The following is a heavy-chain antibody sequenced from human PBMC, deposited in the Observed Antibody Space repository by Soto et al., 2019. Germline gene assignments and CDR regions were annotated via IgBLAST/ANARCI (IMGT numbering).Heavy chain of an antibody. V-gene: IGHV3-7*03. CDR2: IKMDASAK. CDR1: GFTFGSYW. D-gene: IGHD3-10*01. J-gene: IGHJ4*01. Sequence: GGSLRLSCAASGFTFGSYWMSWVRQAPGKGLEWLATIKMDASAKKYVDSVKGRFTMSRDNAKNSLYLQMDSLRAEDKAVYYCATDSGYGSGASVNHYLEYWGHGTLVTVSS. CDR3: ATDSGYGSGASVNHYLEY.